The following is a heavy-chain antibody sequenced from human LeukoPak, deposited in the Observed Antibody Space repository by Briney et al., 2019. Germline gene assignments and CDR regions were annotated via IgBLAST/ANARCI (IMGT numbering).Heavy chain of an antibody. CDR3: AAGGDYYYHMDV. J-gene: IGHJ6*03. D-gene: IGHD3-10*01. V-gene: IGHV3-48*04. CDR1: GFSLNTYS. CDR2: ISSSSTTI. Sequence: GGSLRLSCAASGFSLNTYSMNWVRQAPGKGLEWVSYISSSSTTIYYADSVKGRFTISRDNAKNSVYLQMNSLRAEDTAVYHCAAGGDYYYHMDVWGKGTTVTVSS.